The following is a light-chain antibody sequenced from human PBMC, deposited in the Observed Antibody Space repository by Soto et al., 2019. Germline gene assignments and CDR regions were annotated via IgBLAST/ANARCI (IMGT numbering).Light chain of an antibody. V-gene: IGKV3-15*01. CDR1: QSVSSY. CDR2: GAS. J-gene: IGKJ5*01. Sequence: VVTQSPATLSVSPGERATLSCRASQSVSSYLAWYQQKPGQAPRLLIYGASTRATGIPARFSGSGSGTEFTLTISSLQSEDFAVYYCQQYNNWPMYTFGQGTRLEIK. CDR3: QQYNNWPMYT.